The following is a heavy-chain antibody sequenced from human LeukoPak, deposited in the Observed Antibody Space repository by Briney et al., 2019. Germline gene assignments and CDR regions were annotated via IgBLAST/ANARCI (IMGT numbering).Heavy chain of an antibody. J-gene: IGHJ4*02. CDR2: IYYSGST. CDR1: GGSISSSSYY. Sequence: PSETQSLTCTVSGGSISSSSYYWGWIRQPPGKGLEWIGSIYYSGSTYYNPSLKSRVTISVDTSKNQFSLKLSSVTAADTAVYYCAMTNRRDGYNWLDYWGQGTLVTVSS. CDR3: AMTNRRDGYNWLDY. V-gene: IGHV4-39*01. D-gene: IGHD5-24*01.